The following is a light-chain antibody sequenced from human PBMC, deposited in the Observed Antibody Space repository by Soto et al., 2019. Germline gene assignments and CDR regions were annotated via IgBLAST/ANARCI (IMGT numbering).Light chain of an antibody. V-gene: IGKV1-5*01. CDR2: DAS. CDR3: QQYKSYLYT. CDR1: QRGSSW. Sequence: EISQFTDSLSASAGDRVTITCRGSQRGSSWMFWYQQKPGNDPKLLIMDASSWMGRVPSRFGGSGSGTEFTLTISSLQPDDVATYYCQQYKSYLYTFGHGTKVDI. J-gene: IGKJ2*01.